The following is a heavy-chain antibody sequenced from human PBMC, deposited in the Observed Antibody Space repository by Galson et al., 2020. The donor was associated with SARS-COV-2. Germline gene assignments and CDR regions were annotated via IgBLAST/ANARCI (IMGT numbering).Heavy chain of an antibody. Sequence: ASVKVSCKVSGYSLSELSMNWVRLSPGKGFEWMGGFDPEAGEPVYAQKFQGRLTLTGDTSRDTAYMQLSNLRSEDTAVYYCATLGPTVADYFFDYWGQGTLLTVSS. CDR3: ATLGPTVADYFFDY. CDR2: FDPEAGEP. CDR1: GYSLSELS. J-gene: IGHJ4*02. V-gene: IGHV1-24*01. D-gene: IGHD6-19*01.